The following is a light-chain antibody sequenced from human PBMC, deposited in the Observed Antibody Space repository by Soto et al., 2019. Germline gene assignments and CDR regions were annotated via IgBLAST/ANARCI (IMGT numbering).Light chain of an antibody. CDR1: QSVSSSY. Sequence: EIVLTQSPGTLSLSPGERATLSCRSSQSVSSSYLAWYQQKPGQAPRLLIYDVSSRATGIPDRFSCSGSGTDFTLTISRLEPEDFAVYYCQQYGSSPTFGQGTKVEIK. CDR2: DVS. J-gene: IGKJ1*01. CDR3: QQYGSSPT. V-gene: IGKV3-20*01.